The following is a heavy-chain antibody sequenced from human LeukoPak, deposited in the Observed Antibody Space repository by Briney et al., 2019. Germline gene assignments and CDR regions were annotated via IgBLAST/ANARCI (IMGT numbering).Heavy chain of an antibody. CDR2: ISSSSSTI. V-gene: IGHV3-48*01. CDR3: ARDDLSGWSEIDAFDI. CDR1: GFTFSSYS. D-gene: IGHD6-19*01. Sequence: GGSLRLSCAASGFTFSSYSMNWVRQAPGKGLEWVSYISSSSSTIYYADPVKGRFTISRDNAKNSLYLQMNSLRAEDTAVYYCARDDLSGWSEIDAFDIWGQGTMVTVSS. J-gene: IGHJ3*02.